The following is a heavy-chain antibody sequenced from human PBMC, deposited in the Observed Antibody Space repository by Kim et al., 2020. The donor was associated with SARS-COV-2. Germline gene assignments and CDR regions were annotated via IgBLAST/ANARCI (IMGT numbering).Heavy chain of an antibody. CDR3: ARDPYYDPLDYFDY. D-gene: IGHD3-22*01. V-gene: IGHV3-7*03. CDR1: GFTFSSYW. J-gene: IGHJ4*02. CDR2: IKQDGSEK. Sequence: GGSLRLSCAASGFTFSSYWMSWVRQAPGKGLEWVANIKQDGSEKYYVDSVKGRFTISRDNAKNSLYLQMNSLRAEDTAVYYCARDPYYDPLDYFDYWGQGTLVTVSS.